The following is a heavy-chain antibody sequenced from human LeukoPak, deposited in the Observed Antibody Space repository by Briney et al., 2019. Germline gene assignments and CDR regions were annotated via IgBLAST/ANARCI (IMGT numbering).Heavy chain of an antibody. V-gene: IGHV1-2*04. CDR3: AREADRLRFFDY. CDR2: INPNSGGT. D-gene: IGHD5-12*01. Sequence: ALVTVSCTASGYTFTGYYMHWVRQAPGQGLEWMGWINPNSGGTNYAQKFQGWVTMTRDTSISTAYMELSRLRSDDTAVYYCAREADRLRFFDYWGQGTLVTVSS. J-gene: IGHJ4*02. CDR1: GYTFTGYY.